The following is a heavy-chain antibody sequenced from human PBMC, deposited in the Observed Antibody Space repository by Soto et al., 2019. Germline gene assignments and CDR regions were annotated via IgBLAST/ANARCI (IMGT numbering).Heavy chain of an antibody. CDR2: ISGSGGST. CDR3: AKRVHYDYIWGSYLDY. V-gene: IGHV3-23*01. Sequence: GGSLRLSCAASGFTFSSYAMSWVRQAPGKGLEWVSAISGSGGSTYYADSVKGRFTISRDNSKNTLYLQMNSLRAEDTAVYYCAKRVHYDYIWGSYLDYWGQGTLVTVSS. CDR1: GFTFSSYA. D-gene: IGHD3-16*02. J-gene: IGHJ4*02.